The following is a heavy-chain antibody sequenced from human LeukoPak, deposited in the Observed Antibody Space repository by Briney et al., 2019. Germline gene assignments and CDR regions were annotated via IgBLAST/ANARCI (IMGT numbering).Heavy chain of an antibody. D-gene: IGHD5-24*01. CDR1: GLTLSSHC. CDR3: ARGGRDGYNWGWFDP. J-gene: IGHJ5*02. V-gene: IGHV3-74*01. CDR2: ISEDGSTT. Sequence: GGSLRLSCEGSGLTLSSHCMHWIRQVPGEGPVWVSRISEDGSTTSYADSVRGRFTISRDNARNTVHMEMNGLTGEDTAVYYCARGGRDGYNWGWFDPWGQGTLVTVSS.